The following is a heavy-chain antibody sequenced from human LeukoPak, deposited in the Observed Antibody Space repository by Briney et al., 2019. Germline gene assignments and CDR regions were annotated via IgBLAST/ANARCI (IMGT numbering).Heavy chain of an antibody. CDR3: ARGPSIAARYDAFDI. CDR1: EFTFTSYE. V-gene: IGHV3-48*03. J-gene: IGHJ3*02. CDR2: ISSSGNTI. Sequence: PGGSLRLSCAASEFTFTSYELNWVRQAPGKGLEWLSYISSSGNTISYADSVKGRFTISRDNAKNSLYLQVISLRAEDTAVYYCARGPSIAARYDAFDIWGQGTMVTVSS. D-gene: IGHD6-6*01.